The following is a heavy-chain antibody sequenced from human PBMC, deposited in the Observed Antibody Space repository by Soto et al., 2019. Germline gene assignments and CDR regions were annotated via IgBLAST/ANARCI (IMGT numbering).Heavy chain of an antibody. V-gene: IGHV3-53*01. CDR3: ARGRTVVKDYYYYGMDV. CDR1: GFTVSSNY. J-gene: IGHJ6*02. CDR2: IYNGGST. Sequence: RLSCAASGFTVSSNYMSWVRQAPGKGLEWVSVIYNGGSTYYADSVKGRFTISRDNSKNTLYLQMNSLKAEDTAVYYCARGRTVVKDYYYYGMDVWGQGTTVTVSS. D-gene: IGHD2-21*01.